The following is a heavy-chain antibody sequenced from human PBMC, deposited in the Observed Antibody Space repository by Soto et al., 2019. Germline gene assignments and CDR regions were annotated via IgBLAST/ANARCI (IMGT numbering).Heavy chain of an antibody. D-gene: IGHD6-13*01. CDR1: GFSFRNYA. CDR2: LTGSSSNI. CDR3: AREPEGIAAALDY. Sequence: EVQLLESGGGLVQPGGSLRLSCAASGFSFRNYAMSWVRQAPGKGLEWISTLTGSSSNIYYADSVKGRFTISRDDAEKSLYLQMNSLRAEDTALYYCAREPEGIAAALDYWGRGTLVTVSS. V-gene: IGHV3-48*04. J-gene: IGHJ4*02.